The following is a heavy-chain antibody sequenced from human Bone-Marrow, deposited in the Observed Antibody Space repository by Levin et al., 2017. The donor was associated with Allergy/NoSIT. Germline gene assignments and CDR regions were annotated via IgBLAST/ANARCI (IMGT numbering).Heavy chain of an antibody. CDR3: AKDPSLDYDPSYHYYHY. J-gene: IGHJ4*02. D-gene: IGHD3-22*01. CDR2: ISGKGGNT. Sequence: GGSLRLSCAASGFALGDYAMSWVRQTPGKGLEWVSGISGKGGNTYYADSVKGRFTISRDRSKNTLYLQINSLRADDTAVYYCAKDPSLDYDPSYHYYHYWGQGTQVAVSS. CDR1: GFALGDYA. V-gene: IGHV3-23*01.